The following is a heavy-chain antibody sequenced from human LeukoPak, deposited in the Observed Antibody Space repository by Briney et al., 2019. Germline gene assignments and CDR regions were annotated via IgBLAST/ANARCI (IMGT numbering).Heavy chain of an antibody. Sequence: SETLSLTCSVSGDSISSGNYYWTWIRQPAGKGLEWIGRIYSTGSTNYNPSLKTRVTISVDTSKNQFSLRLSSVTAADTAVYYCARVTTGGYYNCWGQGTLVTVS. V-gene: IGHV4-61*02. CDR2: IYSTGST. D-gene: IGHD3-22*01. J-gene: IGHJ4*02. CDR1: GDSISSGNYY. CDR3: ARVTTGGYYNC.